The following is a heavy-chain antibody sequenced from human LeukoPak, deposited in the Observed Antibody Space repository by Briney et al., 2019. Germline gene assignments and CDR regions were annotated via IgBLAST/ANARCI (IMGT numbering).Heavy chain of an antibody. CDR3: AKDMGNCSGGSCYSSAFDY. CDR2: ISRNSGSR. J-gene: IGHJ4*02. D-gene: IGHD2-15*01. Sequence: GRSLRLSCAASGFTFDDYAMHWVRHAPGKGLECVSGISRNSGSRDYADSVKGRFTISRDNGKNSLYLQMNSLRTEDTALYYCAKDMGNCSGGSCYSSAFDYWGQGTLVTVSS. CDR1: GFTFDDYA. V-gene: IGHV3-9*01.